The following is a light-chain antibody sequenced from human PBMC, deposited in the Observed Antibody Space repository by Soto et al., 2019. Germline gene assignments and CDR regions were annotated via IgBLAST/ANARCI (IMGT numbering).Light chain of an antibody. CDR1: QSVSSY. V-gene: IGKV3-11*01. CDR3: QQRSNWPPLT. CDR2: DAS. J-gene: IGKJ4*01. Sequence: EIVLTQSPATLSLSPGERATLSCRASQSVSSYLAWYQQKPGQAPRLLIYDASNRATGIPARFSGSGSGTDFTLNISSLEPEDFAVYYFQQRSNWPPLTFGGGTKVEIK.